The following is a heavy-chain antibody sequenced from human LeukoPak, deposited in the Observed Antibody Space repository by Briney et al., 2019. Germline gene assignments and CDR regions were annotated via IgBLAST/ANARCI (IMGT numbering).Heavy chain of an antibody. CDR1: GFTFNTYS. D-gene: IGHD1-7*01. V-gene: IGHV3-21*01. CDR3: ARAHNWKYGSFDF. Sequence: PGGSLRLSCEASGFTFNTYSMNWVRQAPGKGLEWVSCISSSSSYIYYADSVKGRFTISRDNAKNSLYLQMNSLRAEDTAVYYCARAHNWKYGSFDFWGQGTLVTVSS. CDR2: ISSSSSYI. J-gene: IGHJ4*02.